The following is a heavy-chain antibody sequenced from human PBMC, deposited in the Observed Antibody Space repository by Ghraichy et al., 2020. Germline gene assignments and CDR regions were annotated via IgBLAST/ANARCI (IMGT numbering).Heavy chain of an antibody. CDR2: INPSGGST. V-gene: IGHV1-46*01. Sequence: ASVKVSCKASGYTFTSYYMHWVRQAPGQGLEWMGIINPSGGSTSYAQKFQGRVTMTRDTSTSTVYMELSSLRSEDTAVYYCAREFGAPPIFHLKGFDPWGQGTLVTVSS. CDR1: GYTFTSYY. D-gene: IGHD3-3*02. J-gene: IGHJ5*02. CDR3: AREFGAPPIFHLKGFDP.